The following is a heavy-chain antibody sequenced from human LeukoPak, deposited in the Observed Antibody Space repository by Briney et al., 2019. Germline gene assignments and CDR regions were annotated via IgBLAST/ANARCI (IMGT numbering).Heavy chain of an antibody. Sequence: SETLSLTCTVSGGSIRSYYWSWIRQPPGKGLEWIGYIYYSESANYNPSLKSRITISLDTSKNHFSLKLNSVTAADTAVYYCARVGGYPLSAFDIWGRGTMVTVSS. CDR2: IYYSESA. CDR3: ARVGGYPLSAFDI. D-gene: IGHD3-22*01. J-gene: IGHJ3*02. CDR1: GGSIRSYY. V-gene: IGHV4-59*08.